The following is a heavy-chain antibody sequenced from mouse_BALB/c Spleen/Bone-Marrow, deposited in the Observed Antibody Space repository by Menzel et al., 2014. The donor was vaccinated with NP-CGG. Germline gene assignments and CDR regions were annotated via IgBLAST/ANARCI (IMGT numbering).Heavy chain of an antibody. CDR3: TRLGYYGGSAY. Sequence: EVQGVESGGGLVQPGGSLKLSCAASGFDFSRYWMSWVRQAPGKGLEWIGEINPDSSTINYTPSLKDKFIISRDNAKNTLHLQMSKVRSEDTALYYCTRLGYYGGSAYWGQGTLVTVSA. D-gene: IGHD2-3*01. CDR2: INPDSSTI. J-gene: IGHJ3*01. V-gene: IGHV4-1*02. CDR1: GFDFSRYW.